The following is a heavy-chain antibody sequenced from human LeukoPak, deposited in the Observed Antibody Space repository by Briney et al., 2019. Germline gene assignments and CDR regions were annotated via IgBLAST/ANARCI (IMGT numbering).Heavy chain of an antibody. V-gene: IGHV4-39*07. D-gene: IGHD6-19*01. CDR3: ARAWRVPPFDY. J-gene: IGHJ4*02. CDR1: GGSISSSSYY. CDR2: SNHSGST. Sequence: SETLSLTCTVSGGSISSSSYYWSWIRQPPGKGLEWIGESNHSGSTNYNPSLKSRVTISVDTSKNQFSLKLSSVTAADTAVYYCARAWRVPPFDYWGQGTLVTVSS.